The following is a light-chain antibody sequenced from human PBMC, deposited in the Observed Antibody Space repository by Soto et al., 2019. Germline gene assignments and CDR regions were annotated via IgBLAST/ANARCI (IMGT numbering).Light chain of an antibody. Sequence: QSVLTQPPSASGTPGQRVTISCSGSSSNIGSNTVNWYQQLPGTAPKLLIYSNNQRPSGVPDRFSGSKSGTSASLAISGLQSEDEADYYCAAWDDSRKEVFGTGTKLTVL. CDR3: AAWDDSRKEV. V-gene: IGLV1-44*01. J-gene: IGLJ1*01. CDR1: SSNIGSNT. CDR2: SNN.